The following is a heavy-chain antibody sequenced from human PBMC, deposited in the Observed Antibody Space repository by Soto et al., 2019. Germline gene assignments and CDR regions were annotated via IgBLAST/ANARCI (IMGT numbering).Heavy chain of an antibody. J-gene: IGHJ6*02. CDR3: ARDTGALTYYYDSSGGYYGMDV. CDR2: ISSSSSYI. CDR1: GFTFSSYS. V-gene: IGHV3-21*01. D-gene: IGHD3-22*01. Sequence: EVQLVESGGGLVKPGGSLRLSCAASGFTFSSYSMNWVRQAPGKGLEWVSSISSSSSYIYYADSVKGRFTISRDNAKNSLSLKMTSLRAEDTAVYYCARDTGALTYYYDSSGGYYGMDVWGQGTTVTVSS.